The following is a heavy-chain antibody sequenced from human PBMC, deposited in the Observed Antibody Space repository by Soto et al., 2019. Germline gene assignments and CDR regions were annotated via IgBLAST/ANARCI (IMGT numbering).Heavy chain of an antibody. CDR1: GFTFSSYG. Sequence: GGSLRLSCAASGFTFSSYGMHWVRQAPGKGLEWVAVIWYDGSNKYYADSVKGRFTISRDNSKNTLYLQMNSLRAEDTAVYYCARGLYYYGSGIPGYFDYWGQGTLVTVSS. V-gene: IGHV3-33*01. J-gene: IGHJ4*02. CDR2: IWYDGSNK. D-gene: IGHD3-10*01. CDR3: ARGLYYYGSGIPGYFDY.